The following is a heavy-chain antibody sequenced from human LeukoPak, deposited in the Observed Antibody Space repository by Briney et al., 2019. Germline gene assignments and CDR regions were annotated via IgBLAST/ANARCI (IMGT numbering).Heavy chain of an antibody. CDR3: ARLRSSSWYRVPNYYYYMDV. Sequence: KASETLSLTCAVYGGSFSGYYWSWIRKPPGKGLEWIREINHSGSTNYNPSLKSRVTISVDTSKNQFSLKLSSVTAADTAVYYCARLRSSSWYRVPNYYYYMDVWGKGTTVTISS. CDR1: GGSFSGYY. CDR2: INHSGST. D-gene: IGHD6-13*01. J-gene: IGHJ6*03. V-gene: IGHV4-34*01.